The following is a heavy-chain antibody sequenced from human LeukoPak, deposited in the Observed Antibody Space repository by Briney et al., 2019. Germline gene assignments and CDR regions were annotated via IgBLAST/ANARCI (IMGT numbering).Heavy chain of an antibody. V-gene: IGHV3-53*01. CDR2: IYSGGST. CDR1: GFTVSSNY. J-gene: IGHJ6*02. Sequence: GGSLRLSCAASGFTVSSNYMSWVRQAPGKGLEWVSVIYSGGSTYYADSVKGRFTISRDDSKNTLYLQMNSLRAEDTAVYYCARATVPYYYYYGMDVWAKGPRSPSP. D-gene: IGHD4-17*01. CDR3: ARATVPYYYYYGMDV.